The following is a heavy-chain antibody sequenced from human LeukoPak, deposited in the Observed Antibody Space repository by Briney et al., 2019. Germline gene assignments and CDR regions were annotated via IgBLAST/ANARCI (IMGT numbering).Heavy chain of an antibody. Sequence: GGSLRLSCAASGFTFDDYGMSWVRQAPGKGLEWVSGINWNGGSTGYADSVKGRFTISRDNAKNSLYLQMNSLRAEDTALYYCARGQVAVAGTGLDYWGQGTLVTVSS. CDR2: INWNGGST. J-gene: IGHJ4*02. CDR1: GFTFDDYG. V-gene: IGHV3-20*04. CDR3: ARGQVAVAGTGLDY. D-gene: IGHD6-19*01.